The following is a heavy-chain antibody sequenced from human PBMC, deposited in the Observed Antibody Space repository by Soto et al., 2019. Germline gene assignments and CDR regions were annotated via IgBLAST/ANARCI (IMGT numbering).Heavy chain of an antibody. CDR2: INPLLGTT. V-gene: IGHV1-69*11. D-gene: IGHD2-15*01. CDR1: GGTFRSYG. J-gene: IGHJ5*02. CDR3: AKIRGGGGSA. Sequence: QVHLVQSGAEVKKPGSSVKVSCNPSGGTFRSYGISWVRQGPGQGLQWMGGINPLLGTTTYAEEYQGRLTITADESRRTVYMELNNLRPEDTAIYFCAKIRGGGGSAWGQGTLVTVSS.